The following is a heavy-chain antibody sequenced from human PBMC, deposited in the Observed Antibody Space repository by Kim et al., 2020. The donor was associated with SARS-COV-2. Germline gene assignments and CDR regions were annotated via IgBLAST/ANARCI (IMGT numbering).Heavy chain of an antibody. D-gene: IGHD6-19*01. V-gene: IGHV3-9*01. CDR3: AKDIEYSSGWGFDY. Sequence: GGSLRLSCAASGFTFDDYAMHWVRQAPGKGLEWVSGISWNSGSIGYADSVKGRFTISRDNAKNSLYLQMNSLRAEDTALYYCAKDIEYSSGWGFDYWGQGTLVTVSS. CDR2: ISWNSGSI. J-gene: IGHJ4*02. CDR1: GFTFDDYA.